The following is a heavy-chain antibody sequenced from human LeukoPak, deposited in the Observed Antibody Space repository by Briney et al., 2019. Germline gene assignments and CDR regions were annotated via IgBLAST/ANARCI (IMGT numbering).Heavy chain of an antibody. D-gene: IGHD3-9*01. Sequence: GGSLRLSCAASGFTFSSYGTHWVRQAPGKGLEWVAFIRYDGSKKYYADSVKGRFTISRDNSKNTLYLQMNSLRAEDTAVYYCAKDFDRLYGRAPLFDPWGQGTLVTVSS. CDR2: IRYDGSKK. CDR3: AKDFDRLYGRAPLFDP. CDR1: GFTFSSYG. V-gene: IGHV3-30*02. J-gene: IGHJ5*02.